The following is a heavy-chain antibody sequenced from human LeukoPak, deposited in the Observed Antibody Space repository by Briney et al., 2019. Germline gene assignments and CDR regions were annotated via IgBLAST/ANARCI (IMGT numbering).Heavy chain of an antibody. V-gene: IGHV4-34*01. D-gene: IGHD1-26*01. CDR2: INHSGST. J-gene: IGHJ5*02. CDR1: GGSFSGYY. CDR3: ARQVVGARRFDP. Sequence: PSETLSLTCAVYGGSFSGYYWSWIRQPPGKGLEWIGEINHSGSTNYNPSLKSRVTISVDTSKNQFSLKLSSVTAADTAVYYCARQVVGARRFDPWGQGTLVTVSS.